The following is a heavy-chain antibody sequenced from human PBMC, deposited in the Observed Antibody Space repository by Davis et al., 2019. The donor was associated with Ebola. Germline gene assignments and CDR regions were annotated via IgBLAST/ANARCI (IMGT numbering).Heavy chain of an antibody. Sequence: ASVTVSCKASGYTFTPYGINWVRQAPGQGLEWMGWISAYNGNTNYAQKLQGRVTMTTDTSTSTAYMELRSLRSDDTAVYYCANFYGRGGSCYSWFDPWGQGTLVTVSS. V-gene: IGHV1-18*04. J-gene: IGHJ5*02. D-gene: IGHD2-15*01. CDR1: GYTFTPYG. CDR2: ISAYNGNT. CDR3: ANFYGRGGSCYSWFDP.